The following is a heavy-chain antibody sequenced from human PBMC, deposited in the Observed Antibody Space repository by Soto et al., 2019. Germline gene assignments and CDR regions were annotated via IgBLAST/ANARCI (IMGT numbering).Heavy chain of an antibody. CDR1: GGCC. Sequence: GGCCWSRIRQPPGKGLEWIGYIYHSGSTYYNPSLKSRVTISVDRSKNQFSLKLSSVTAADTAVYYCAAGGGLPRYYWGQGTLVTVSS. CDR3: AAGGGLPRYY. J-gene: IGHJ4*02. V-gene: IGHV4-30-2*01. CDR2: IYHSGST. D-gene: IGHD5-12*01.